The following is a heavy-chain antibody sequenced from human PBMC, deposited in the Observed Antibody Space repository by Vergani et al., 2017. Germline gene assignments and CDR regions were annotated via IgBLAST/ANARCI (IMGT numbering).Heavy chain of an antibody. D-gene: IGHD4-17*01. CDR2: INHSGST. Sequence: QVQLQQWGAGLLKPSETLSLTCAVYGGSFSGYYWSWIRQPPGKGLEWIGEINHSGSTNYNPSLKSRVTISVDTSKNQFSLKLSSVTAADTAVYYCARDLRFRYYYYYYGMDVWGQGTTVTVS. J-gene: IGHJ6*02. V-gene: IGHV4-34*01. CDR3: ARDLRFRYYYYYYGMDV. CDR1: GGSFSGYY.